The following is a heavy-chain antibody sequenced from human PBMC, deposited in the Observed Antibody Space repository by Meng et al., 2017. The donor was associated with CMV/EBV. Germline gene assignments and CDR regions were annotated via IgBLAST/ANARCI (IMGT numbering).Heavy chain of an antibody. CDR3: ARYNWNFDYYYGMDV. D-gene: IGHD1-7*01. V-gene: IGHV4-59*01. J-gene: IGHJ6*02. CDR2: IYYSGST. CDR1: GGSISSYY. Sequence: LRLSCTVSGGSISSYYWSWIRQLPGKGLEWIGYIYYSGSTNYNPSLKSRVTISVDTSKNQFSLKLSSVTAADTAVYYCARYNWNFDYYYGMDVWGQGTTVTVSS.